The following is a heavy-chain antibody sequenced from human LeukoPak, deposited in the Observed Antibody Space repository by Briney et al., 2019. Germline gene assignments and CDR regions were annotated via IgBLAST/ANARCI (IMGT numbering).Heavy chain of an antibody. V-gene: IGHV3-23*01. CDR3: AKCGNSGCHLIDY. J-gene: IGHJ4*02. Sequence: GWSLRLSCAASGFTFNTNAMSWVRQAPGKGLEWVSAISGRTGGTYYADSVKGRFTISRDNSKSTLYLQMDSLRAEDTAVYYCAKCGNSGCHLIDYWGQGTLVTVSS. CDR2: ISGRTGGT. D-gene: IGHD5-12*01. CDR1: GFTFNTNA.